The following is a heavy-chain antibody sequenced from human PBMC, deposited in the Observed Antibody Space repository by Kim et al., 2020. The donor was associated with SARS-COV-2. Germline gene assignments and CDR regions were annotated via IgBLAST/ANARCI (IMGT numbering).Heavy chain of an antibody. CDR2: IYPGDSVT. V-gene: IGHV5-51*01. Sequence: GESLKISCKASGYSFTNYWIGWVRQMPVKGLEWMGIIYPGDSVTRYSPSFQGQVIISADRSISTAYLQWSSLKASDSAIYYCARHEGYGGNSLDYWGQGTLVTVSS. J-gene: IGHJ4*02. CDR1: GYSFTNYW. D-gene: IGHD4-17*01. CDR3: ARHEGYGGNSLDY.